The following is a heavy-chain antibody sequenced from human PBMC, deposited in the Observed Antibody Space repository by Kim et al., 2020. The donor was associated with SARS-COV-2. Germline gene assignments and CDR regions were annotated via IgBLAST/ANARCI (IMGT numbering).Heavy chain of an antibody. D-gene: IGHD3-16*01. CDR3: TRGPGGFEY. V-gene: IGHV6-1*01. CDR2: TFYRSKWYN. CDR1: GDSVSSTSAT. Sequence: SQTLSLTCAISGDSVSSTSATWDWIRQSPSRGLEWLGRTFYRSKWYNDYAASVKSRMTINPDTSNNQFSLQLNSVTPEDTAVYYCTRGPGGFEYWGQGTLVTVSS. J-gene: IGHJ4*02.